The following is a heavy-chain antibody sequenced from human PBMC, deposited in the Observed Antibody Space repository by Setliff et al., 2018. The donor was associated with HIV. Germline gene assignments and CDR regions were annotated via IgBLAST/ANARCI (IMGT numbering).Heavy chain of an antibody. CDR1: GFTFSSYS. V-gene: IGHV3-48*04. CDR2: ISSSSITT. CDR3: ARDDHGALMGVIIRYYYMDV. Sequence: GGSLRLSCAASGFTFSSYSMTWVRQAPGKGLEWVSSISSSSITTYYADSVKGRFTISRDNAKNSLYLQMNSLRAEDTAVYYCARDDHGALMGVIIRYYYMDVWGKGTTVTVSS. J-gene: IGHJ6*03. D-gene: IGHD3-10*01.